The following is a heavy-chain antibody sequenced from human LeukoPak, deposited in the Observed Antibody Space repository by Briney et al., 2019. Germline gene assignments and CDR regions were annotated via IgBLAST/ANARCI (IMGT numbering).Heavy chain of an antibody. D-gene: IGHD5-18*01. CDR2: IYPDDSDI. J-gene: IGHJ3*02. CDR3: ARHTRGVDTALVQDAFDI. CDR1: GYKFTNYW. Sequence: GESLKISCKGSGYKFTNYWIGWVRQMPGKGLECMGIIYPDDSDIRYSPSFQGQVTISADKSVSTAYLQWSSLKASDTAIYYCARHTRGVDTALVQDAFDIWGQGTRVTVSS. V-gene: IGHV5-51*01.